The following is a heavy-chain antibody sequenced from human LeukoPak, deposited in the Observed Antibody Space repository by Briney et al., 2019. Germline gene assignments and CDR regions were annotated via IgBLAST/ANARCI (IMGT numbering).Heavy chain of an antibody. J-gene: IGHJ3*02. CDR3: ARGDYGFWSGYNDAFDI. V-gene: IGHV3-53*01. CDR2: IYSGGST. CDR1: GFTFSSNY. D-gene: IGHD3-3*01. Sequence: SGGSLRLSCAASGFTFSSNYMSWVRQAPGKGLEWVSVIYSGGSTYYADSVKGRFTISRDNSKNTLYLQMNSLRAEDTAVYYCARGDYGFWSGYNDAFDIWGQGTMVTVSS.